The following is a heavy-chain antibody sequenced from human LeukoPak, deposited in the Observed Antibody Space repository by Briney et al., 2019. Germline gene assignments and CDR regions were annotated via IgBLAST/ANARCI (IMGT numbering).Heavy chain of an antibody. D-gene: IGHD1-7*01. CDR3: ARNPNWNYEGSWFDP. J-gene: IGHJ5*02. V-gene: IGHV4-61*02. CDR1: GGSISSGSYY. Sequence: SETLSLTCTVSGGSISSGSYYWSWIRQPAGKGLEWIGRIYTSGSTNYNPSLKSRVTISVDTSKNQFSLKLSSVTAADTAVYYCARNPNWNYEGSWFDPWGQGTLVTVSS. CDR2: IYTSGST.